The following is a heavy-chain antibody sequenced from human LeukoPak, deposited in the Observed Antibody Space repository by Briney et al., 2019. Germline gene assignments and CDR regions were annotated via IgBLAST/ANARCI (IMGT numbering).Heavy chain of an antibody. CDR2: ISGSGGST. CDR3: AKGIAGYRPPFDY. Sequence: GGSLRLSCEASGFTFSSYAMSWVRQAPGKGLEWVSGISGSGGSTYYADSVKGRFTISRDNSKNTLYLQMNSLRAEDTAVHYCAKGIAGYRPPFDYWGQGTLVTVSS. D-gene: IGHD5-18*01. J-gene: IGHJ4*02. V-gene: IGHV3-23*01. CDR1: GFTFSSYA.